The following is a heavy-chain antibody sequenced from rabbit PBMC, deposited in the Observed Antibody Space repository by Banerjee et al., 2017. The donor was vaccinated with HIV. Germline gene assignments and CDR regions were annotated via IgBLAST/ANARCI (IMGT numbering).Heavy chain of an antibody. CDR3: ARSSSSGYYIPLKL. J-gene: IGHJ4*01. D-gene: IGHD1-1*01. Sequence: QSLEESGGDLVKPGASLTLTCTASGFSFSSSYWICWVRQAPGKGLEWIACIYAGSSGSTYYASWAKGRFTISKTSSTTVTLQMTSLTAADTATYFCARSSSSGYYIPLKLWGQGTLVTVS. CDR2: IYAGSSGST. CDR1: GFSFSSSYW. V-gene: IGHV1S40*01.